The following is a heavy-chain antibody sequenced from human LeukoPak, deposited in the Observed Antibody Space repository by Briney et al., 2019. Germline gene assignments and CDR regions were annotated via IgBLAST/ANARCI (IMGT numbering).Heavy chain of an antibody. CDR1: EFTFSSYW. CDR2: INTDGSST. CDR3: ARESGAAWSDGMDV. V-gene: IGHV3-74*01. J-gene: IGHJ6*02. Sequence: GGSLRLSCAASEFTFSSYWMQWVRQAPGQGLMLVSRINTDGSSTSYADSVKGRFTTSRDNAKNSLYLQMNSLRAEDTAVYYCARESGAAWSDGMDVWGQGTTVTVSS. D-gene: IGHD1-26*01.